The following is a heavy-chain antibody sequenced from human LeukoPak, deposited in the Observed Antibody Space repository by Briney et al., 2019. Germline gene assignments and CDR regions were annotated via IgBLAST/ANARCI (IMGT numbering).Heavy chain of an antibody. V-gene: IGHV3-53*01. CDR3: ASSSRDGYNYPFAF. Sequence: GGSLRLSCTASGFIFSDYYMSWIRQAPGKGLEWVSVIYSGGSTHYADSVKGRFTISRDNSKNTLYLQMNSLRAEDTAVYYCASSSRDGYNYPFAFWGQGTLVTVSS. CDR2: IYSGGST. D-gene: IGHD5-24*01. CDR1: GFIFSDYY. J-gene: IGHJ4*02.